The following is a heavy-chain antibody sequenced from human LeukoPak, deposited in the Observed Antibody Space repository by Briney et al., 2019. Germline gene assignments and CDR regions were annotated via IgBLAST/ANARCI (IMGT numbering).Heavy chain of an antibody. V-gene: IGHV1-69*05. CDR1: GGTFSIYA. D-gene: IGHD2-2*01. CDR3: ARARPYCSSTSCYSFWFDP. Sequence: ASVKVSGRASGGTFSIYAMSGVRQAPGQGLEWMGGIIPIFGTANYAQKFQGRVTITTDESTSTAYMELSSLRSEDTAVYYCARARPYCSSTSCYSFWFDPWGHGTLVTVSS. J-gene: IGHJ5*02. CDR2: IIPIFGTA.